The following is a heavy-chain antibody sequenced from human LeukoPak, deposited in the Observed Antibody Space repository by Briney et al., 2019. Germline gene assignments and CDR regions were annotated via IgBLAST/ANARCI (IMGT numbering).Heavy chain of an antibody. D-gene: IGHD3-22*01. Sequence: GGSLRLSCAASGFVVSNNYLTWVRLAPGKGLEWVSVIYRGGDTFYGDSVKGRFTISRDNSKNTLYLQMNSLRAEDTAVYYCARGLYYDGSGYYYHDYWGQGTLVTVSS. CDR3: ARGLYYDGSGYYYHDY. CDR2: IYRGGDT. J-gene: IGHJ4*02. CDR1: GFVVSNNY. V-gene: IGHV3-53*01.